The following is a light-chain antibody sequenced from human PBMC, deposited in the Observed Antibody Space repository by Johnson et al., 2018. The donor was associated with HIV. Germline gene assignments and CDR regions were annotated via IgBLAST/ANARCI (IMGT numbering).Light chain of an antibody. V-gene: IGLV1-51*02. CDR1: SSNIGNNY. CDR3: GTWDSSLSSGRGV. CDR2: ENN. Sequence: SVLTQPPSVSAAPGQKVTISCSGSSSNIGNNYVSWYQQLPGTAPKLLIYENNKRPSGIPDRFSGSKSGTSATLGITGLQTGDEADYYCGTWDSSLSSGRGVFGTGTKVTLL. J-gene: IGLJ1*01.